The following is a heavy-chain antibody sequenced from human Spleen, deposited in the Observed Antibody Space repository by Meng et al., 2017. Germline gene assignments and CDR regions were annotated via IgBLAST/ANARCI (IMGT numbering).Heavy chain of an antibody. J-gene: IGHJ5*02. V-gene: IGHV4-31*03. CDR3: AREGSYHWLDP. CDR2: IYHSGST. CDR1: GVSISSGGYY. Sequence: QVQLQESGPGLVKPSQTLSLTCTVSGVSISSGGYYWSWIRQHTGQGLEWLGHIYHSGSTSYSPSLKGRIAISVDTTNNQFSLKLTSVTAADTAVYFCAREGSYHWLDPWGQGTLVTVSS. D-gene: IGHD3-10*01.